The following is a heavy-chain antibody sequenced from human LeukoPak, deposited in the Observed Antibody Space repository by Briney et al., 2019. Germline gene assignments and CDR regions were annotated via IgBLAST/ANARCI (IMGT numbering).Heavy chain of an antibody. D-gene: IGHD5-18*01. CDR3: ASGCSYGRLFGY. CDR2: IYSGGTT. CDR1: GFTVSSNY. V-gene: IGHV3-53*01. J-gene: IGHJ4*02. Sequence: GGSLRLSCAASGFTVSSNYMSWVRQAPGKGLEWVSVIYSGGTTDYADSVKGRITISRDNSKNTLYLHINSLRAEDTAVYYCASGCSYGRLFGYWGQGTLVTVSS.